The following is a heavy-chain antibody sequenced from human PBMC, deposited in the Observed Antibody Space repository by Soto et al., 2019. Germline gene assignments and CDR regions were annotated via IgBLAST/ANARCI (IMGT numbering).Heavy chain of an antibody. V-gene: IGHV2-5*02. Sequence: QITLKESGPTLVKPTQTLTLTCTFSGFSLSTSGVGVGWIRQPPGKALEWLALIYWDDDKRYSPSLKSRLTITKDTPKNQVVLTMTNMDPVDTATYYCARNPTYYDFWSGYYFDYWGQGTLVTVSS. CDR3: ARNPTYYDFWSGYYFDY. CDR2: IYWDDDK. J-gene: IGHJ4*02. CDR1: GFSLSTSGVG. D-gene: IGHD3-3*01.